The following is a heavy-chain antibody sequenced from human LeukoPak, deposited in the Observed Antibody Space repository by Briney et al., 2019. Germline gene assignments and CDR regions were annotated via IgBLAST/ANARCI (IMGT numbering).Heavy chain of an antibody. CDR3: ARSRRSGSYYTDFDY. V-gene: IGHV1-69*13. Sequence: ASVKVSCKASGGTFSSYAISWVRQAPGRGLEWMGGIIPIFGTANYAQKFQGRVTITADESTSTAYMELSSLRSEDTAVYYCARSRRSGSYYTDFDYWGQGTLVTVSS. CDR2: IIPIFGTA. D-gene: IGHD3-10*01. J-gene: IGHJ4*02. CDR1: GGTFSSYA.